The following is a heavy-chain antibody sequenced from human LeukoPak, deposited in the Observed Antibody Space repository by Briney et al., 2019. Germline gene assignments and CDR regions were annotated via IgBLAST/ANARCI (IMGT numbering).Heavy chain of an antibody. CDR3: ARSGSTRSSAYNYYGLDV. Sequence: SETLSLTCTVSGGSISSHYWTWIRQPPGKGLEWIGYTSYSGSTYYNPYLMSRVTISVDTSKNQFSLRLTSVTAADTAMYYCARSGSTRSSAYNYYGLDVWGQGTTVTVSS. CDR2: TSYSGST. V-gene: IGHV4-59*11. CDR1: GGSISSHY. J-gene: IGHJ6*02. D-gene: IGHD2-2*01.